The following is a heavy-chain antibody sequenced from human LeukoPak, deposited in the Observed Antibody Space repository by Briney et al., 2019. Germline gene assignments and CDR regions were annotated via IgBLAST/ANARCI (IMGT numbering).Heavy chain of an antibody. CDR1: GFTFSSYA. D-gene: IGHD6-13*01. J-gene: IGHJ4*02. V-gene: IGHV3-23*01. Sequence: PGGSLRLSCAASGFTFSSYAMSWFRQAPGKGLEWVSAISGSGGSTYYADSVKGRFTISRDNSKNTLYLQMNSLRAEDTAVYYCAKLIAAAGTFDYWGQGTLVTVSS. CDR3: AKLIAAAGTFDY. CDR2: ISGSGGST.